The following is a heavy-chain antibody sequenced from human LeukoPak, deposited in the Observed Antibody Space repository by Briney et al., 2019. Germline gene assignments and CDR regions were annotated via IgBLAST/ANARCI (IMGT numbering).Heavy chain of an antibody. J-gene: IGHJ6*02. CDR1: GGSISSYY. CDR3: ARVFCSGGSCYPNYCYYYGMDV. CDR2: IYTSGST. D-gene: IGHD2-15*01. V-gene: IGHV4-4*07. Sequence: SETLSLTCTVSGGSISSYYWSWIRQPSGKGLEWIGRIYTSGSTNYNPSLKSRVTMSVDTSKNQFSLKLSSVTAADTAVYYCARVFCSGGSCYPNYCYYYGMDVWGQGTTVTVSS.